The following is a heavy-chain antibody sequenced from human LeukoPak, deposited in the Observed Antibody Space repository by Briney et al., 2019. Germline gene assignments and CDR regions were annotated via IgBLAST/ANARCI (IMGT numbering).Heavy chain of an antibody. CDR3: ARDNRISYGSGSHFDY. CDR2: INTNTGNP. D-gene: IGHD3-10*01. CDR1: GYTFTSYA. V-gene: IGHV7-4-1*02. Sequence: ASVKVSCKASGYTFTSYAMNWVRQAPGQGLEWMGWINTNTGNPTYAQGFTGRFVFSLDTSVSTAYLQISSLKAEDTAVYYCARDNRISYGSGSHFDYWGQGTLITVSS. J-gene: IGHJ4*02.